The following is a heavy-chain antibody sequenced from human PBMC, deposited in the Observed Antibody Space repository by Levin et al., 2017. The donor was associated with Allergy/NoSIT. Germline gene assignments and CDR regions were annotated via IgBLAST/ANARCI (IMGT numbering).Heavy chain of an antibody. CDR2: ISYDGSNK. Sequence: PGGSLRLSCAASGFTFSSYAMHWVRQAPGKGLEWVAVISYDGSNKYYADSVKGRFTISRDNSKNTLYLQMNSLRAEDTAVYYCARKIGYSSGCHLCLQHWGQGTLVTVSS. CDR1: GFTFSSYA. CDR3: ARKIGYSSGCHLCLQH. J-gene: IGHJ1*01. V-gene: IGHV3-30-3*01. D-gene: IGHD6-19*01.